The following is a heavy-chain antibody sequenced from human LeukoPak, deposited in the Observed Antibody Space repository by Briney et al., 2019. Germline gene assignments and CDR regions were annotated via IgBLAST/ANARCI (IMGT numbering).Heavy chain of an antibody. CDR3: ARLHWYSSSWYSLDY. J-gene: IGHJ4*02. CDR1: GGSFSGYY. CDR2: INHSGST. V-gene: IGHV4-34*01. D-gene: IGHD6-13*01. Sequence: SETLSLTCAVYGGSFSGYYWSWICQPPGKGLEWIGEINHSGSTNYNPSLKSRVTISVDTSKNQFSLKLSSVTAADTAVYYCARLHWYSSSWYSLDYWGQGTLVTVSS.